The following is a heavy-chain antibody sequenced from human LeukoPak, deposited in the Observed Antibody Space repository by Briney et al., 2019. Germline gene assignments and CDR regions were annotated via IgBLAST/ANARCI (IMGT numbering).Heavy chain of an antibody. V-gene: IGHV1-69*01. J-gene: IGHJ5*02. Sequence: SVKVSCKASGGTFSSYAISWVRQAPGQGLEWMGGIIPIFGTANYAQKFQGRVTITADESTSTAYMELSSLRSEDTAVYYCARSGNYYGSGSYPFDPWGQGTLVTVSS. CDR1: GGTFSSYA. CDR2: IIPIFGTA. CDR3: ARSGNYYGSGSYPFDP. D-gene: IGHD3-10*01.